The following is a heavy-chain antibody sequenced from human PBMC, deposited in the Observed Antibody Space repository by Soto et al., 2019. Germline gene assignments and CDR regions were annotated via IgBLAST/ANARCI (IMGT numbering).Heavy chain of an antibody. Sequence: SETLSLTCTVSGGSISSGGYYCSWIRQHPGKGLEWIGNIHYSGSTYYDSSLQSRVTISIDTSKNQFSLKLSSVTATDTAVYYCASQHYYDSSGYYVVYWGQGTLVTVSS. D-gene: IGHD3-22*01. V-gene: IGHV4-39*01. CDR3: ASQHYYDSSGYYVVY. CDR1: GGSISSGGYY. J-gene: IGHJ4*02. CDR2: IHYSGST.